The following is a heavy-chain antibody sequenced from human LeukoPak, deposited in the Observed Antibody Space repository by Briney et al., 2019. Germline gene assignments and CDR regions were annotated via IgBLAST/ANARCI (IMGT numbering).Heavy chain of an antibody. Sequence: GGSLRPSCAASGFTFSSYAMSWVRQAPGKGLEWVSAISGSGGSTYYADSVKGRFTISRDNSKNTLYLQMNSLRAEDTAVYYCAKDAPTVRGYYGSGSYYWPYFDYWGQGTLVTVSS. CDR2: ISGSGGST. CDR1: GFTFSSYA. D-gene: IGHD3-10*01. V-gene: IGHV3-23*01. CDR3: AKDAPTVRGYYGSGSYYWPYFDY. J-gene: IGHJ4*02.